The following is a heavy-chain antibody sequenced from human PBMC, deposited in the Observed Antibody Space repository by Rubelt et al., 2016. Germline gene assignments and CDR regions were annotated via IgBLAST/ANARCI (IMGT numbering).Heavy chain of an antibody. J-gene: IGHJ6*02. CDR2: IIPILGIA. CDR3: ARDIIHDRITHNDV. Sequence: QVQLVQSGAEVKKPGSSAKVSCKASGGTFSSYAISWVRQAPGQGLEWMGRIIPILGIANYAQKFQGRVTINADKSTSTAYMELSSLRSEDTAVYYCARDIIHDRITHNDVWGQGTTVTVSS. V-gene: IGHV1-69*04. CDR1: GGTFSSYA. D-gene: IGHD3-3*01.